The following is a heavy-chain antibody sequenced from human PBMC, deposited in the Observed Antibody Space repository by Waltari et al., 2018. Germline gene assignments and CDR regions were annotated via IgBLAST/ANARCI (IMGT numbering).Heavy chain of an antibody. V-gene: IGHV2-5*01. Sequence: QITLKESGPALVKPTQTLTLTCSLSGLPLSNSGVGVGWIRQPPGKALEWLALIYWNDEKRYRPSLKTRLTIIRDTSKNEVVLTMTNMDPVDTGTYFCAFTRTLYIGSGPPFADTWGQGVLAIVSA. CDR2: IYWNDEK. D-gene: IGHD2-15*01. CDR1: GLPLSNSGVG. J-gene: IGHJ5*02. CDR3: AFTRTLYIGSGPPFADT.